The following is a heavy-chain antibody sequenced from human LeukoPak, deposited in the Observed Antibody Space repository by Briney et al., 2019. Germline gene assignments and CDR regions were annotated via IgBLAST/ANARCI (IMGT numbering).Heavy chain of an antibody. V-gene: IGHV3-48*03. CDR1: GFTFSSYE. J-gene: IGHJ6*03. D-gene: IGHD2-15*01. CDR3: ARDRVVVGATWTYHYMDV. Sequence: PGGSLRLSCAASGFTFSSYEMNWVRQAPGKGLGWVSYISSSGSSIYYADSVKGRFTISRDNAKNSLYLQMNSLRAEDTAVYYCARDRVVVGATWTYHYMDVWGKGTTVTVSS. CDR2: ISSSGSSI.